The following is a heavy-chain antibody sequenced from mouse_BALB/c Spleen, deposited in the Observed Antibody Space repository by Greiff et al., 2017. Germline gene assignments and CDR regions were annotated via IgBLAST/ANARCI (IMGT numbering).Heavy chain of an antibody. CDR3: NAWITTVVFDY. Sequence: EVQLQESGAELVRSGASVKLSCTASGFNIKDYYMHWVKQRPEQGLEWIGWIDPENGDTEYAPKFQGKATMTADTSSNTAYLQLSSLTSEDTAVYYCNAWITTVVFDYWGQGTTLTVSS. CDR2: IDPENGDT. CDR1: GFNIKDYY. J-gene: IGHJ2*01. V-gene: IGHV14-4*02. D-gene: IGHD1-1*01.